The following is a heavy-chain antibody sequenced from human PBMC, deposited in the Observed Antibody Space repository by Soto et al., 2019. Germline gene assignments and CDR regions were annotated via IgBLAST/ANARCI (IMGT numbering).Heavy chain of an antibody. CDR3: AKVSSGSFGWFDP. Sequence: EVQLVESGGGLVQPGGSLRLSCAASKFSFSGYWMHWVRQAPGKGLMWVSRVNPDGSTTTYAVSVKGRFTISRDNAKNTVFLQMISLRADDTAVYYCAKVSSGSFGWFDPWAQRTLVTVSS. J-gene: IGHJ5*02. V-gene: IGHV3-74*01. CDR2: VNPDGSTT. CDR1: KFSFSGYW. D-gene: IGHD1-26*01.